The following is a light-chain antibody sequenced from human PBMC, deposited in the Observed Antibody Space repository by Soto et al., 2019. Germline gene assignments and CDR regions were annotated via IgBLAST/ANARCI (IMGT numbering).Light chain of an antibody. J-gene: IGLJ2*01. CDR1: SGPSSYA. CDR2: LDSDGSH. V-gene: IGLV4-69*01. CDR3: QTWGTGIHVV. Sequence: QPVLTQSPSASASLGASVKLTCPLSSGPSSYAIAWHQQQPEKGPRYLMKLDSDGSHTKGDAIPDRFSGSSSGAERYLTISSLQSEDEADYYCQTWGTGIHVVFGGGTKLTVL.